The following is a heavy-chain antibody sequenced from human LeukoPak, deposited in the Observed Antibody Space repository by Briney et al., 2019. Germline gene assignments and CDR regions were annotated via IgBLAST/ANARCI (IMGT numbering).Heavy chain of an antibody. Sequence: QPGGSLRLSCVASGFSLSSYWMHWVRQAPGKGLMWVSRVNSDGSRTNYADSVKGRLTISRDNAKNMLYLQLNSLRAEDTAVYYCAGGFGFDYWGHGTPVTVSS. CDR3: AGGFGFDY. D-gene: IGHD3-10*01. J-gene: IGHJ4*01. CDR2: VNSDGSRT. V-gene: IGHV3-74*01. CDR1: GFSLSSYW.